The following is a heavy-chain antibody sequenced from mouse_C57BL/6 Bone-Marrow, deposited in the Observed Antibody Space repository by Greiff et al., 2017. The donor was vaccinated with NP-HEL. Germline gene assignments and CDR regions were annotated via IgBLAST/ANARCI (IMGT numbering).Heavy chain of an antibody. J-gene: IGHJ2*01. D-gene: IGHD2-5*01. CDR3: ARYSKYYFDY. CDR1: GFTFSDYY. Sequence: EVKLVESEGGLVQPGSSMKLSCTASGFTFSDYYMAWVRQVPERGLEWVANINYDGSSTYYLDSLKSRFIISRDNAKNLLYLQMSSLKSEDTATYYCARYSKYYFDYWGQGTTLTVSS. V-gene: IGHV5-16*01. CDR2: INYDGSST.